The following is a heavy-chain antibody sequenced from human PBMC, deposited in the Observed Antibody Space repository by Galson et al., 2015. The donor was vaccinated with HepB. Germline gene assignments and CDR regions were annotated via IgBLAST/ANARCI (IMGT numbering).Heavy chain of an antibody. V-gene: IGHV4-34*01. CDR3: ARRPDGFDV. CDR2: INHGGST. J-gene: IGHJ3*01. CDR1: GGSLRGYL. Sequence: SETLSLTCVVDGGSLRGYLWSWIRQSPGMGLEWIGEINHGGSTNYWPSLKSRVTISVDTSKSQFSLRLNSVTAADTAVYYCARRPDGFDVWGQGTMVTVSS. D-gene: IGHD5-24*01.